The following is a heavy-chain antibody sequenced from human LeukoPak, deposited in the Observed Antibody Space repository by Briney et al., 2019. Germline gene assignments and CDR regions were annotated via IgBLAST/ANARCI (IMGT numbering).Heavy chain of an antibody. CDR1: GGSINLYY. V-gene: IGHV4-4*07. CDR2: IYSTGST. Sequence: SETLSLTCTVSGGSINLYYWSWIRQPAGKGLEWIGRIYSTGSTNYSPSLKSRVTMSVDKSKNQFSLNLSSVTAADTAVYYCARGIADPYSFDSWGQGTLVTVSS. CDR3: ARGIADPYSFDS. J-gene: IGHJ4*02. D-gene: IGHD6-13*01.